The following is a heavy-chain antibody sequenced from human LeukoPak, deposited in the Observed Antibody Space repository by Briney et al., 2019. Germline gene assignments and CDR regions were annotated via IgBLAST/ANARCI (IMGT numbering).Heavy chain of an antibody. CDR1: GFKFSDYY. D-gene: IGHD6-19*01. Sequence: PGGSLRLSCAASGFKFSDYYMSWIRQAPGKGLEWLSYISSSGNVTYYADSVKGRFTISRDNAKNSLYLQMNSLRAEDTAVYYCARDLRIAVAGSPPLHDAFDIWGQGTMVTVSS. V-gene: IGHV3-11*04. CDR2: ISSSGNVT. CDR3: ARDLRIAVAGSPPLHDAFDI. J-gene: IGHJ3*02.